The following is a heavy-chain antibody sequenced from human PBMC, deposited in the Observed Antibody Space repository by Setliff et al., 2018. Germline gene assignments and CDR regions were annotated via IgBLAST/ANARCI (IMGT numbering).Heavy chain of an antibody. V-gene: IGHV1-18*01. Sequence: ASVKVSCKASGYTFSDYGVSWVRQAPGQGLEWMGWISPHSGRAFYAPQFQDRVIMTTDTSTNTAYLDLRSLRSDDTAVYYCLRLVRYCTKIACQATSGDEVWGLGTLVTVSS. J-gene: IGHJ4*02. D-gene: IGHD2-8*01. CDR1: GYTFSDYG. CDR3: LRLVRYCTKIACQATSGDEV. CDR2: ISPHSGRA.